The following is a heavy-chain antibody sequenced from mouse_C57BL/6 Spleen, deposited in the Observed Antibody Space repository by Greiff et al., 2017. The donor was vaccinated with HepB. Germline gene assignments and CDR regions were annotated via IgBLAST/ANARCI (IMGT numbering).Heavy chain of an antibody. V-gene: IGHV1-76*01. D-gene: IGHD1-1*01. CDR2: IYPGSGNT. CDR1: GYTFTDYY. Sequence: VQLVESGAELVRPGASVKLSCKASGYTFTDYYINWVKQRPGQGLEWIARIYPGSGNTYYNEKFKGKATLTAEKSSSTAYMQLSSLTSEDSAVYFCAREKEGVEGAMDYWGQGTSVTVSS. CDR3: AREKEGVEGAMDY. J-gene: IGHJ4*01.